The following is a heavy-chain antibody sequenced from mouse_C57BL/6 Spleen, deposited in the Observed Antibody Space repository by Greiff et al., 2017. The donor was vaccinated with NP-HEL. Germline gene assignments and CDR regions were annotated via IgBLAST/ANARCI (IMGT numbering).Heavy chain of an antibody. CDR3: ARHEGDYVWFAY. D-gene: IGHD2-4*01. CDR2: FYPGSGSI. V-gene: IGHV1-62-2*01. CDR1: GYTFTEYT. Sequence: VQGVESGAELVKPGASVKLSCKASGYTFTEYTIHWVKQRSGQGLEWIGWFYPGSGSIKYNEKFKDKATLTADKSSSTVYMELSRLTSEDSAVYFCARHEGDYVWFAYWGQGTLVTVSA. J-gene: IGHJ3*01.